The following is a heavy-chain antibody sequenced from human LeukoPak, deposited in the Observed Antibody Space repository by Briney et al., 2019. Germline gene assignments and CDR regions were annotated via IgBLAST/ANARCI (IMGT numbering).Heavy chain of an antibody. CDR2: ISGSGGST. Sequence: GGSLRLSCAASGFTFSSYAMNWVRQAPGKGLEWVSAISGSGGSTYYADSVKGRFTISRDNSKNTLYLQMNSLRAEDTAVYYCAKDQDVAAAGTWGSIDYWGQGTLVTVSS. CDR3: AKDQDVAAAGTWGSIDY. J-gene: IGHJ4*02. V-gene: IGHV3-23*01. CDR1: GFTFSSYA. D-gene: IGHD6-13*01.